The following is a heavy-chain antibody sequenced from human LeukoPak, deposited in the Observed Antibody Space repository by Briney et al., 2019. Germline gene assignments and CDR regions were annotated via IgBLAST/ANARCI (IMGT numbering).Heavy chain of an antibody. V-gene: IGHV3-7*01. D-gene: IGHD5-12*01. J-gene: IGHJ4*02. CDR3: ARDAYGYSDYNGINY. CDR1: GFTFSNYG. Sequence: GGSLRLSCAASGFTFSNYGMHWVRQAPGKGLEWVANIKQDGSEKYYVDSVKGRFTISRDNAQNSLYLQINSLRAEDTAVYYCARDAYGYSDYNGINYWGQGTLVTVS. CDR2: IKQDGSEK.